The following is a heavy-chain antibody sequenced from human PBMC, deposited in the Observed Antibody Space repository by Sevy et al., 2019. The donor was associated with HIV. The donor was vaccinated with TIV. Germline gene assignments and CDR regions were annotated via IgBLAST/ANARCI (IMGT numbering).Heavy chain of an antibody. CDR2: ISSSSSSI. Sequence: GGSLRLSCAASGFTFSSYSMNWVRQAPGKGLEWVSYISSSSSSIYYADSVKGRFTISRDNAKNSLYLQMNSLRDEDTAAYYCARILSIWFGELFGDFDYWGQGTLVTVSS. J-gene: IGHJ4*02. V-gene: IGHV3-48*02. D-gene: IGHD3-10*01. CDR1: GFTFSSYS. CDR3: ARILSIWFGELFGDFDY.